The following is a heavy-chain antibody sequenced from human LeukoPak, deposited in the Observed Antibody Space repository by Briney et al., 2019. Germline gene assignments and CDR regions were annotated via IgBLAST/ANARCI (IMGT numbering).Heavy chain of an antibody. V-gene: IGHV3-11*06. J-gene: IGHJ4*02. CDR2: ISSSSSYT. D-gene: IGHD6-19*01. Sequence: GGSLRLSCAASGFTFSDYYMSWIRQAPGKGLEWVSYISSSSSYTNYADSVKGRFTTSRDNAKDSLYLQMNSLRAEDTAVYYCAREYSSGWYSSFHFDYWGQGTLVTVSS. CDR1: GFTFSDYY. CDR3: AREYSSGWYSSFHFDY.